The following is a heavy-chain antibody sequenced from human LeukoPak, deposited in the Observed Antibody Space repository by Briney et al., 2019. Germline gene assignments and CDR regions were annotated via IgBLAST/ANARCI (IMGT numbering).Heavy chain of an antibody. D-gene: IGHD3-16*02. V-gene: IGHV4-34*01. CDR1: GGSFSGYH. CDR3: AWGSLKARGGYFDY. CDR2: INHSGST. Sequence: SETLSLTCAVYGGSFSGYHWSWIRQPPGKGLEWIGEINHSGSTNYNPSLKSRVTISVDTSKNQFSLKLSSVTAADTAVYYCAWGSLKARGGYFDYWGQGTLVTVSS. J-gene: IGHJ4*02.